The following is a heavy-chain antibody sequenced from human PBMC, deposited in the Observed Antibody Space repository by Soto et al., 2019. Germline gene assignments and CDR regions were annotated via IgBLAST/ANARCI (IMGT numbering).Heavy chain of an antibody. CDR2: IIPIFGTA. J-gene: IGHJ4*02. Sequence: SVKVSCKASGGTFSSYAISWVRQAPGQGLEWMGWIIPIFGTANYAQKFQGRVTITADESTSTAYMELSSLRSEDTAGDYCAREGVYYDSSGYYYGGYYFDYWGQGTLVTVSS. V-gene: IGHV1-69*13. D-gene: IGHD3-22*01. CDR1: GGTFSSYA. CDR3: AREGVYYDSSGYYYGGYYFDY.